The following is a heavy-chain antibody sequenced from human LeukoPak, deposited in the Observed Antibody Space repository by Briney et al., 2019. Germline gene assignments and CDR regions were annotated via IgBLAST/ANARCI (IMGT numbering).Heavy chain of an antibody. CDR2: ISGSGGST. D-gene: IGHD3-3*01. CDR3: AKGISTSLFGVVKDYYYYMDV. J-gene: IGHJ6*03. Sequence: GGSLRLSCAASGFTFSSYAMSWVRQAPGKGLEWVSAISGSGGSTYYADSVKGRFTISRDNSKNTLYLQMNSLRAEDTAVYYCAKGISTSLFGVVKDYYYYMDVWGKGTTVTVSS. V-gene: IGHV3-23*01. CDR1: GFTFSSYA.